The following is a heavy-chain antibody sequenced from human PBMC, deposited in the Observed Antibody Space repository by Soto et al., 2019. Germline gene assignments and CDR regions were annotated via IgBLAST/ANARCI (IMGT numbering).Heavy chain of an antibody. D-gene: IGHD2-15*01. CDR1: GGTFSSYA. Sequence: GASVKVSCKASGGTFSSYAISWVRQAPGQGLEWMGGIIPIFGTANYAQKFQGRVTITADESTSTAYMELSSLRSEDTAVYYCATRGILYCSGGSCYHYYYYGMDVWGQGTTVTVSS. CDR2: IIPIFGTA. CDR3: ATRGILYCSGGSCYHYYYYGMDV. J-gene: IGHJ6*02. V-gene: IGHV1-69*13.